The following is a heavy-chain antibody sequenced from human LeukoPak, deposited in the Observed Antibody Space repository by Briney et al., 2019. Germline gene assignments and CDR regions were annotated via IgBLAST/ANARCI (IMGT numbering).Heavy chain of an antibody. V-gene: IGHV4-4*07. CDR2: ASSSGTT. J-gene: IGHJ4*02. D-gene: IGHD4-4*01. CDR3: ARQEIPSSYYGLDY. Sequence: SETLSLTCTVSGAPIGDYFWPWIRHPAGEGLEWIGRASSSGTTNYNPSLRSRVTISVDTSRSQFSLKLSSVTAADTAIYYCARQEIPSSYYGLDYWGQGALVTVSS. CDR1: GAPIGDYF.